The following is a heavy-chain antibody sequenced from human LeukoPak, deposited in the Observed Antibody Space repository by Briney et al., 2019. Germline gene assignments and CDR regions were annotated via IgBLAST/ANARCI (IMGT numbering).Heavy chain of an antibody. CDR1: GYTFTGYY. CDR2: INPNSGGT. V-gene: IGHV1-2*02. Sequence: GASVKVSCKASGYTFTGYYMHWVRQAPGQGLEWMGWINPNSGGTNYAQKFQGRVTMTRDTSTSTAYMELSRLRSDDTAVYYCARAGAPLIAAALLFDYWGQGTLVTVSS. J-gene: IGHJ4*02. D-gene: IGHD6-13*01. CDR3: ARAGAPLIAAALLFDY.